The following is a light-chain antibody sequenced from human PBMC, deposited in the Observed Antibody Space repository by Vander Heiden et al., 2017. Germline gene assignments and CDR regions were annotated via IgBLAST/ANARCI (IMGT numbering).Light chain of an antibody. CDR1: QSVNSD. CDR2: GAS. V-gene: IGKV3-15*01. Sequence: IMLTPSPATLSVSPGDSATLSCRASQSVNSDLAWYQQTRGQPPRLLIFGASAGATGIPARFSGSGSGTEFTLTSTSLQSEDSAVYYCQQYNKWPRTFGGGTKVEIK. CDR3: QQYNKWPRT. J-gene: IGKJ4*01.